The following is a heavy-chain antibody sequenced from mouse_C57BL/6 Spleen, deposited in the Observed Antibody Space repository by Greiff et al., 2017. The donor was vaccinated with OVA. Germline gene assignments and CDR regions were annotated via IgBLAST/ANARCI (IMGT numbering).Heavy chain of an antibody. CDR3: ARGVTTVVEDFDY. D-gene: IGHD1-1*01. V-gene: IGHV1-72*01. CDR1: GYTFTSYW. J-gene: IGHJ2*01. Sequence: QVQLKQPGAELVKPGASVKLSCKASGYTFTSYWMHWVKQRPGRGLEWIGRIDPNSGGTKYNEKFKSKATLTVDKPSSTAYMQLSSLTSEDSAVYYCARGVTTVVEDFDYWGQGTTLTVSS. CDR2: IDPNSGGT.